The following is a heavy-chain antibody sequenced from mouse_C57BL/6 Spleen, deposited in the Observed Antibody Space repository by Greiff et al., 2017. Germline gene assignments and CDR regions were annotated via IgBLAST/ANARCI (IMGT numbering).Heavy chain of an antibody. J-gene: IGHJ1*03. CDR1: GFTFTDYY. CDR3: ARYGDLLWYWYFDV. Sequence: DVQLQESGGGLVQPGGSLSLSCAASGFTFTDYYMSWVRQPPGKALEWLGFIRNKANGYTTEYSASVKGRFTISRDNSQSILYLQMNALRAEDSATYYCARYGDLLWYWYFDVWGTGTTVTVSS. V-gene: IGHV7-3*01. CDR2: IRNKANGYTT. D-gene: IGHD2-1*01.